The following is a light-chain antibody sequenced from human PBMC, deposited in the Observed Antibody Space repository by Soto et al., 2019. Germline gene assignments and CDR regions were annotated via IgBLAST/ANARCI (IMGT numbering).Light chain of an antibody. CDR3: QQRSNWPPT. CDR1: QSVNSY. V-gene: IGKV3-11*01. J-gene: IGKJ4*01. Sequence: EIVLTQSPGTLSLSPGERATLSCRASQSVNSYLAWYQQKPGQAPRLLIYDASNRATGILARFSGSGSGTDFTLTISSLEPEDFAVYYCQQRSNWPPTFGGGTKVDIK. CDR2: DAS.